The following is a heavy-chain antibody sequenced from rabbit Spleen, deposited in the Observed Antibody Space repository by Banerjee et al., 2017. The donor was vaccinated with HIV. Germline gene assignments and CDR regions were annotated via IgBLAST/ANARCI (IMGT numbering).Heavy chain of an antibody. CDR2: IDAGSSGFT. CDR3: ARDAGTSFSTYGMDL. Sequence: QEQLVESGGGLVKPGASLTLTCIASGVSFSANSYICWVRQAPGKGPEWIVCIDAGSSGFTYFASWAKGRFTISKTSSTTVTLQMTSLTAADTATYFCARDAGTSFSTYGMDLWGPGTLVTVS. CDR1: GVSFSANSY. J-gene: IGHJ6*01. D-gene: IGHD8-1*01. V-gene: IGHV1S45*01.